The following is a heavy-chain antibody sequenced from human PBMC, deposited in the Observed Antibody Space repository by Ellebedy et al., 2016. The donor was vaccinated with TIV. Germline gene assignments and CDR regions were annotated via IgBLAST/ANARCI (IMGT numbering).Heavy chain of an antibody. J-gene: IGHJ5*02. CDR1: GFNFRSYW. CDR2: IRQEGDEI. Sequence: GGSLRLSCAASGFNFRSYWMTWVRQTPGQGREWVAKIRQEGDEIYYVESVKGRLTISRDNAKNSLCLKMHSLRVEDKAVYYCARRASYGDYAVQVNPWFDPWGQGTLVTVSS. V-gene: IGHV3-7*01. CDR3: ARRASYGDYAVQVNPWFDP. D-gene: IGHD4-17*01.